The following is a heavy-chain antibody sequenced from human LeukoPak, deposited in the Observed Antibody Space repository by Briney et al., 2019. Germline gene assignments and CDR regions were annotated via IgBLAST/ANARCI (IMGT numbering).Heavy chain of an antibody. CDR2: IKRKTDGGAT. V-gene: IGHV3-15*01. J-gene: IGHJ6*02. CDR3: TSPSSPYYYYNMDV. CDR1: GFTFSNAW. Sequence: GGSLRLSCAASGFTFSNAWMNWVRQAPGKWLEWVGRIKRKTDGGATDYAAPVKGRFTISRDDSKNTLYLHMNSLKTEDTGVYYCTSPSSPYYYYNMDVWGQGTTVTVSS.